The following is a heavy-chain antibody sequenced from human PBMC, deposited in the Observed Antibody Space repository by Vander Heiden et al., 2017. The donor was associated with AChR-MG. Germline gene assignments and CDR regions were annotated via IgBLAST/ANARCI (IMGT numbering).Heavy chain of an antibody. Sequence: EVQLVPSGAEVKKPGESLKISCKGSGYSFTSYWIGWGRQMPGKGREWRGIIYPGDSDTRYSPAFQGQVTTSADKSNSTAYLQWSSLKAADTAMYYCARKATGIGGAGTGGGFDPWGQGTLVTVSS. CDR2: IYPGDSDT. V-gene: IGHV5-51*01. CDR3: ARKATGIGGAGTGGGFDP. CDR1: GYSFTSYW. D-gene: IGHD6-13*01. J-gene: IGHJ5*02.